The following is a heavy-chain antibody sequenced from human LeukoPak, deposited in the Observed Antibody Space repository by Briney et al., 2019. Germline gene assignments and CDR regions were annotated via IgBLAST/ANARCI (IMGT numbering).Heavy chain of an antibody. CDR3: ARDLSGMAVAGYYYYYGMDV. CDR1: GFTFSSYR. J-gene: IGHJ6*02. Sequence: RGSLRLSCAASGFTFSSYRMNWVRQAPGKGLEWVSSISSSSSYIYYADSVKGRFTISRDNAKNSLYLQMNSLRAEDTAVYYCARDLSGMAVAGYYYYYGMDVWGQGTTVTVSS. CDR2: ISSSSSYI. V-gene: IGHV3-21*01. D-gene: IGHD6-19*01.